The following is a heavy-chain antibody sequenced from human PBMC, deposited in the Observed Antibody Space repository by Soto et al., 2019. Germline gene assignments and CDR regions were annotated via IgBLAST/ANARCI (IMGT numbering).Heavy chain of an antibody. CDR3: ATDDMNRGCFDC. CDR1: GHTSTHNG. Sequence: VASEKVSCKAPGHTSTHNGISWVRRAPGQGLEWMGWININRGDVNHAPKFQGRVTLTTDTSTTTAYMELRSHRLDDTAVYFCATDDMNRGCFDCWGHGTLVTVSS. D-gene: IGHD6-19*01. CDR2: ININRGDV. J-gene: IGHJ4*01. V-gene: IGHV1-18*01.